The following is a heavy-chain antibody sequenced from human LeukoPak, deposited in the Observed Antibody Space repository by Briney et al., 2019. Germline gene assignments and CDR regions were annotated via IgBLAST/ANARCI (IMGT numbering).Heavy chain of an antibody. V-gene: IGHV1-18*01. J-gene: IGHJ4*02. D-gene: IGHD2-21*02. CDR1: GYTFTSYG. CDR2: ISAYNGNT. CDR3: ARPAYCGGDCSTPYYFDY. Sequence: GASVKVSCRASGYTFTSYGISWVRQAPGQGLEWMGWISAYNGNTNYAQKLQGRVTMTTDTSTSTAYMELRSLRSDDTAVYYCARPAYCGGDCSTPYYFDYWGQGTLVTVSS.